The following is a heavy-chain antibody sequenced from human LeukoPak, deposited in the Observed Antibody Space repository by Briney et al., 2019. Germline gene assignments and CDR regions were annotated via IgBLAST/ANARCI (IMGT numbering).Heavy chain of an antibody. CDR1: GFAFSASD. J-gene: IGHJ4*02. Sequence: GGSLRLSCVASGFAFSASDIHWVRQASGEGLEWVGRIRSKGNGYATAYSASVKGRFTISRDDSENTTYLQMHSLKAEDTAVYYCATRGHSSWYYFDYWGQGTLVTVSS. CDR2: IRSKGNGYAT. D-gene: IGHD6-13*01. V-gene: IGHV3-73*01. CDR3: ATRGHSSWYYFDY.